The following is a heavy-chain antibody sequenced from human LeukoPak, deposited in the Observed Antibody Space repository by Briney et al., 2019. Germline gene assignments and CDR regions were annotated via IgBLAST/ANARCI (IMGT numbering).Heavy chain of an antibody. CDR2: ISAYNGNT. Sequence: GASVKVSCKASGYTFTSYGISWVRQAPGQGLEWMGGISAYNGNTNYAQKLQGRVTMTTDTSTSTDYMELRSLRSDETAVYYCARHPVGHCSSTSCQHFDYWGQGTLVTVSS. D-gene: IGHD2-2*03. CDR3: ARHPVGHCSSTSCQHFDY. V-gene: IGHV1-18*01. J-gene: IGHJ4*02. CDR1: GYTFTSYG.